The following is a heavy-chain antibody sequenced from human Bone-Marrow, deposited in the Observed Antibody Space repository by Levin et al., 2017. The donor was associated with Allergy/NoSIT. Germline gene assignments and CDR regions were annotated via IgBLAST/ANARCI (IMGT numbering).Heavy chain of an antibody. D-gene: IGHD5-18*01. V-gene: IGHV3-30-3*01. CDR2: ISYDGSNK. CDR1: GFTFSSYA. Sequence: GESLKISCAASGFTFSSYAMHWVRQAPGKGLEWVAVISYDGSNKYYADSVKGRFTISRDNSKNTLYLQMNSLRAEDTAVYYCARGGNTAMAGNGWFDPWGQGTLVTVSS. J-gene: IGHJ5*02. CDR3: ARGGNTAMAGNGWFDP.